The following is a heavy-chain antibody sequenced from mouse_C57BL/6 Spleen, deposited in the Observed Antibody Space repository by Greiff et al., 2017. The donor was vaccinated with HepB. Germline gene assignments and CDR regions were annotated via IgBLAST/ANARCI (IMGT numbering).Heavy chain of an antibody. CDR2: IYPGDGDT. Sequence: QVQLQQSGPELVKPGASVKISCKAPGYAFSSSWMNWVKQRPGKGLEWIGRIYPGDGDTNYNGKFKGKATLTADKSSSTAYMQLSSLTSEDAAVYFCARSSTTVVFDYWGQGTTLTVSS. CDR3: ARSSTTVVFDY. V-gene: IGHV1-82*01. D-gene: IGHD1-1*01. CDR1: GYAFSSSW. J-gene: IGHJ2*01.